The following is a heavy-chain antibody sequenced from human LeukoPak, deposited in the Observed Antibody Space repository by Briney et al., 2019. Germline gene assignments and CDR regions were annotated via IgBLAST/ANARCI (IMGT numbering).Heavy chain of an antibody. J-gene: IGHJ6*02. CDR3: ARVGRGVYGMDV. CDR1: GFTFSIHG. D-gene: IGHD3-10*01. Sequence: GGSLRLSCAASGFTFSIHGMNWVRQAPGQGLEWVSYIINSGGTVYYTDSVQGRFTISRDNARNSLFLQMNSLRDGDTAVYYCARVGRGVYGMDVWGQGTTVTVSS. V-gene: IGHV3-48*02. CDR2: IINSGGTV.